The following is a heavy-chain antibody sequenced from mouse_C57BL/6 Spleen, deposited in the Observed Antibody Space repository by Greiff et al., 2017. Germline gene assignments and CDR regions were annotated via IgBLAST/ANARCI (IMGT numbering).Heavy chain of an antibody. V-gene: IGHV1-81*01. CDR2: IYPRSGNT. Sequence: QVQLQQSGAELARPGASLKLSCKASGYTFTSYGISWVKQRTGQGLEWIGQIYPRSGNTYYYEKFKGKATLTADKSSSTAYMELRSLTSEDSAVYFGARTGETTVVGGCDVWGTGTTVTVSS. CDR3: ARTGETTVVGGCDV. CDR1: GYTFTSYG. J-gene: IGHJ1*03. D-gene: IGHD1-1*01.